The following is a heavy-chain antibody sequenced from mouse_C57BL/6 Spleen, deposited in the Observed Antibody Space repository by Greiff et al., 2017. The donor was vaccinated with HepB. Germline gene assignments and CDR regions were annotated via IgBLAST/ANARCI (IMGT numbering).Heavy chain of an antibody. J-gene: IGHJ2*01. Sequence: QVQLKQPGAELVKPGASVKLSCKASGYTFTSYWMQWVKQRPGQGLEWIGEIDPSDSYTNYNQKFKGKATLTVDTSSSTAYMQLSSLTSEDSAVYYCAKGDYSNPFDYWGQGTTLTVSS. D-gene: IGHD2-5*01. CDR2: IDPSDSYT. CDR3: AKGDYSNPFDY. CDR1: GYTFTSYW. V-gene: IGHV1-50*01.